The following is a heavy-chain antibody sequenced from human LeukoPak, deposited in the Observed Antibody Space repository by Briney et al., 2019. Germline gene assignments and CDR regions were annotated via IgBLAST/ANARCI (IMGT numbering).Heavy chain of an antibody. Sequence: SETLSLTCTVSGGSISSYYWSWIRQPPGKGLEWIGSIYHSGSTYYNPSLKSRVTISVDTSKNQFSLKLSSVTAADTAVYYCARAVAGYFDYWGQGTLVTVSS. CDR2: IYHSGST. CDR3: ARAVAGYFDY. V-gene: IGHV4-38-2*02. D-gene: IGHD6-19*01. J-gene: IGHJ4*02. CDR1: GGSISSYY.